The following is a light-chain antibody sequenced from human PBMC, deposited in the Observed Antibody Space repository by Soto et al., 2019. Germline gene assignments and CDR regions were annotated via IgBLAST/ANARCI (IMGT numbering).Light chain of an antibody. CDR3: QQYSMAPLT. CDR2: DAS. CDR1: QSVSSY. J-gene: IGKJ1*01. V-gene: IGKV3-20*01. Sequence: EIVFTQSPATLSFSPGERATLSFRASQSVSSYLAWYQQKPGQAPRLLIYDASSRATGIPDRFSASGSGTDFTLTISRLEPEDFAVYYCQQYSMAPLTFGQGTKVDIK.